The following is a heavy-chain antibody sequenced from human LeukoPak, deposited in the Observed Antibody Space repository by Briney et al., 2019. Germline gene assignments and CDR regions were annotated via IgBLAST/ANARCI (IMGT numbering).Heavy chain of an antibody. CDR2: IFPILGIA. CDR3: ASLAAADRNYYDSSGVDY. V-gene: IGHV1-69*04. D-gene: IGHD3-22*01. Sequence: ASAKVSSKPPGGTFSSTAIRWGRQALGQGLGWRGRIFPILGIANYAQKFQGRVTITADKSTSTAYMELSSLRSEDTAVYYCASLAAADRNYYDSSGVDYWGQGTLVTVSS. J-gene: IGHJ4*02. CDR1: GGTFSSTA.